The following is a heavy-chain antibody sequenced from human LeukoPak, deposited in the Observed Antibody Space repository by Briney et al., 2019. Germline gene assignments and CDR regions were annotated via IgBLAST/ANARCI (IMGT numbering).Heavy chain of an antibody. D-gene: IGHD1-26*01. V-gene: IGHV4-59*01. Sequence: SETLSLTCTVSGGSISSYYWSWIRQPPGKGLEWIGYIYYSGSTNYNPSLKSRVTISVDTSKNQFSLKLRSVTAADTAVYYCARVSGSYPYYFDYWGQGTLVTVSS. CDR2: IYYSGST. CDR3: ARVSGSYPYYFDY. J-gene: IGHJ4*02. CDR1: GGSISSYY.